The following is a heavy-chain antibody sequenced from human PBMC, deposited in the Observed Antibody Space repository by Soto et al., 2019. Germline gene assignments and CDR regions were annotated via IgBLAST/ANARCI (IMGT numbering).Heavy chain of an antibody. V-gene: IGHV1-46*01. CDR2: INPSGGST. CDR3: ARDSSSGWSAYYYYYGMDV. CDR1: GYTFTSYY. D-gene: IGHD6-19*01. J-gene: IGHJ6*02. Sequence: ASVKVSCKASGYTFTSYYMHWVRQAPGQGLEWMGIINPSGGSTSYAQKFRGRVTMTRDTSTSTVYMELSSLRSEDAAVYYCARDSSSGWSAYYYYYGMDVWGQGTTVTVSS.